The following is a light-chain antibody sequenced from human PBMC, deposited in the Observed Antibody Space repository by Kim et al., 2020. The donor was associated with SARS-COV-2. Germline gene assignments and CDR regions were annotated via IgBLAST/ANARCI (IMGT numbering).Light chain of an antibody. CDR2: DND. J-gene: IGLJ3*02. V-gene: IGLV1-51*01. CDR1: RSNIGNNP. CDR3: ATWDSSLSVGV. Sequence: QSVLTQPPSVSAAPGHKVTISCSGSRSNIGNNPVSWYQQFPGTAPRLITYDNDKRPSGIPDRFSSSKSGTSATLGITGLRTGDEAEYYCATWDSSLSVGVFVGGTKVTVL.